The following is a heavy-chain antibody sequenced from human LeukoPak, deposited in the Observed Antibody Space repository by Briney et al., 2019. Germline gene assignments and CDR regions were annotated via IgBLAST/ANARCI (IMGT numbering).Heavy chain of an antibody. J-gene: IGHJ4*02. CDR3: AKDSSGYYTSWDY. CDR2: ISSSGSTI. V-gene: IGHV3-11*04. Sequence: GGSLRLSCAASGFTFSDYYMSWIRQAPGKGLEGVSYISSSGSTIYYADSVKGRFTISRDNSKNTLYLQMNSLRAEDTAVYYCAKDSSGYYTSWDYWGQGTLVTVSS. D-gene: IGHD3-22*01. CDR1: GFTFSDYY.